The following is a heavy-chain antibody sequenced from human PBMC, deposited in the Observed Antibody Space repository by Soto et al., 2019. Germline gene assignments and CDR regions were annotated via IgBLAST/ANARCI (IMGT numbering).Heavy chain of an antibody. J-gene: IGHJ6*02. D-gene: IGHD6-13*01. V-gene: IGHV5-10-1*01. CDR3: ASYPYSRAAGGYYYYGMDV. CDR1: GYSFTSYW. Sequence: GESLKSSCKGCGYSFTSYWISWVRQMPGKGLEWMGRIDPSDSYTNYSPSFQGHVTISADKSISTAYLQWSSLKASDTAMYYCASYPYSRAAGGYYYYGMDVWGQGTTVTVSS. CDR2: IDPSDSYT.